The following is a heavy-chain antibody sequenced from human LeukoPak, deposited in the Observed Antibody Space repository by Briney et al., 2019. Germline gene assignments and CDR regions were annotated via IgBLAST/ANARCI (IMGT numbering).Heavy chain of an antibody. Sequence: SETLSLTCTVSGGSISSGDYYWSWIRQPPGKGLEWIGYIYYSGSTYYNPSLKSRVTISVDTSKNQFSLKLSSVTAADTAVYYCARGRTTVTTWYDYWGQGTLVTVSS. CDR2: IYYSGST. D-gene: IGHD4-17*01. CDR1: GGSISSGDYY. V-gene: IGHV4-30-4*01. CDR3: ARGRTTVTTWYDY. J-gene: IGHJ4*02.